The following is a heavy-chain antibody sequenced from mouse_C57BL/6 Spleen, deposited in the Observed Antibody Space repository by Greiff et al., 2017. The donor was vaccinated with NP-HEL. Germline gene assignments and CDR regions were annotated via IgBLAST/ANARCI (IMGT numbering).Heavy chain of an antibody. CDR1: GFTFSSYG. J-gene: IGHJ1*03. D-gene: IGHD1-1*01. CDR3: ARDYYGSSYWYFDV. V-gene: IGHV5-6*01. Sequence: EVMLVESGGDLVKPGGSLKLSCAASGFTFSSYGMSWVRQTPDNRLEWVATISSGGSYTYYPDSVKGRFTISRDNAKNTLYLQMSRLKSEDTAMYYCARDYYGSSYWYFDVWGTGTTVTVSS. CDR2: ISSGGSYT.